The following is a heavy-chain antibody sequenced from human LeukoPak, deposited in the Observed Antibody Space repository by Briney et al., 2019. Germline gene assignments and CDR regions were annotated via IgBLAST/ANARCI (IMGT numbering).Heavy chain of an antibody. CDR3: ARAGISGYFYPNEYFNH. V-gene: IGHV3-11*04. J-gene: IGHJ1*01. D-gene: IGHD3-22*01. CDR1: GFNFDDYY. Sequence: GGSLRLSCVGSGFNFDDYYMAWIRQAPGKGLEWVSYISSGSGAIYYTDSVKGRFTISRDNAKNSLYLQMNSLQVEDSAVYYCARAGISGYFYPNEYFNHWGPGTHVAVSS. CDR2: ISSGSGAI.